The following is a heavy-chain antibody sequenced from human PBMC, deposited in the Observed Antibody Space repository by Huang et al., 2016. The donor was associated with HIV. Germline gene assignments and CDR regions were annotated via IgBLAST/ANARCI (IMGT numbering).Heavy chain of an antibody. CDR1: GFTLTELS. CDR2: FAPEHGET. CDR3: AAGYDTYCDI. J-gene: IGHJ3*02. V-gene: IGHV1-24*01. Sequence: QVQLVQSGAEVKKPGASVKVSCKVSGFTLTELSIHWVRQAPGKGREWMGGFAPEHGETIYAQNFQGRFTMTEDTSTDTAYMELHSLRPEDTAVYYCAAGYDTYCDIWGQGTMVIASS. D-gene: IGHD2-21*01.